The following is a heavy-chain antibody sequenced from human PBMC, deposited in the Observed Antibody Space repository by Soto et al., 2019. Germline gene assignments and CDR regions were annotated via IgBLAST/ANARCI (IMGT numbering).Heavy chain of an antibody. CDR2: IYSGGST. Sequence: EVQLVESGGGLIQPGGSLRLSCAASGFTVSSNYMSWVRQAPGKGLEWVSVIYSGGSTYYADSVKGRFTISRDNSKNTLYLQMNSLRAEDTAVYYCARGGAVDYGDYEVGYYYGMDVWGQGTTVTVSS. CDR1: GFTVSSNY. V-gene: IGHV3-53*01. J-gene: IGHJ6*02. CDR3: ARGGAVDYGDYEVGYYYGMDV. D-gene: IGHD4-17*01.